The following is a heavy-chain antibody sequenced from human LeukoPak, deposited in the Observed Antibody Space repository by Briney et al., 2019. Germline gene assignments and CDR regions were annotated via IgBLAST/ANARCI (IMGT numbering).Heavy chain of an antibody. CDR3: AKNIVGALRGGAFDI. CDR1: KFTFSGYA. D-gene: IGHD1-26*01. J-gene: IGHJ3*02. Sequence: GGSLRLSCVASKFTFSGYALTWVRQAPGKGLEWVSAISGRGGTTYYADSVKGRFTISRDNFKNTLYLQMNSLRVEDTAVYYCAKNIVGALRGGAFDIWGQGTMVTVSS. V-gene: IGHV3-23*01. CDR2: ISGRGGTT.